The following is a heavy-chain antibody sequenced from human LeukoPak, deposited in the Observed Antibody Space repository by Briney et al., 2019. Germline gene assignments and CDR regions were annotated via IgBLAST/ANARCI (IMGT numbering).Heavy chain of an antibody. CDR1: GFTCSSYE. D-gene: IGHD2-21*02. CDR2: FSSSGSTM. Sequence: GGSLRLSCAASGFTCSSYEMNWVRQAPGKGLEWFSYFSSSGSTMYYADSVKGRSTISRDNAKNSLYLQMNSLRAEDTAVYYCARTAPPRYWGQGTLVTVSS. J-gene: IGHJ4*02. CDR3: ARTAPPRY. V-gene: IGHV3-48*03.